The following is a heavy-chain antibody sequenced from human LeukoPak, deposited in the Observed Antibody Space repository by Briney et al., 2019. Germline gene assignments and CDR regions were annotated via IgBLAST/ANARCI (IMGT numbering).Heavy chain of an antibody. V-gene: IGHV3-23*01. J-gene: IGHJ4*02. Sequence: GGSLRLSCAASGFTFSSYAMSWVRQAPGKGLEWVSAISGSGGSTYYADSVKGQFTISRDNSKNTLYLQMNSLRAEDTAVYYCAKPKDYYDSSGYYPDFDYWGQGTLVTVSS. CDR3: AKPKDYYDSSGYYPDFDY. CDR2: ISGSGGST. CDR1: GFTFSSYA. D-gene: IGHD3-22*01.